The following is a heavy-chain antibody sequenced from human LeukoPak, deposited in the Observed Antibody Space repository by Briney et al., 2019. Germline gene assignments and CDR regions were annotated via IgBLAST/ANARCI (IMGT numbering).Heavy chain of an antibody. CDR3: VGGDY. J-gene: IGHJ4*02. V-gene: IGHV3-7*01. CDR1: GLTLSIHW. Sequence: GGSLRLSCAASGLTLSIHWMNWVRQAPGKGLECVANISQDGSDKYYVDSVKGRFTISRDNTKNSLYLQMNSLRAEDTAVYYCVGGDYWGQGTLVTVSS. CDR2: ISQDGSDK.